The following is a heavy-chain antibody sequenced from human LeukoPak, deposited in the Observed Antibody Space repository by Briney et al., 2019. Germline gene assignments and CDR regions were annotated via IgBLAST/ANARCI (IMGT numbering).Heavy chain of an antibody. CDR1: GGSISSSSYY. D-gene: IGHD6-13*01. V-gene: IGHV4-39*01. CDR3: ARQNSGFIAAAGRFDY. CDR2: IYYSGST. J-gene: IGHJ4*02. Sequence: PSETLSLTCTVSGGSISSSSYYWGWIRQPPGKGLEWIGSIYYSGSTYYNPSLRSRVTISVDTSKNQFSLKLSSVTAADTAVYYCARQNSGFIAAAGRFDYWGQGTLVTVSS.